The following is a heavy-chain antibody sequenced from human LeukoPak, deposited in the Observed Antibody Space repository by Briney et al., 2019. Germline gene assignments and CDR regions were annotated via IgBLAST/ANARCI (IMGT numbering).Heavy chain of an antibody. J-gene: IGHJ4*02. CDR1: GFTVSSNY. V-gene: IGHV3-53*01. CDR2: IYAGGNT. CDR3: VRGEFAAANDY. Sequence: GGSLRLSCAASGFTVSSNYMSWVRQAPGKGLEWVSVIYAGGNTYYADSVKGRFTISRDNSKNTLYLQMNSLRAEDTAVYYCVRGEFAAANDYWGQGTLVTVSS. D-gene: IGHD2-2*01.